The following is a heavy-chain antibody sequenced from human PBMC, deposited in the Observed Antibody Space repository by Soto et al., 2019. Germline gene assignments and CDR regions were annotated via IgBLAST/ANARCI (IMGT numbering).Heavy chain of an antibody. D-gene: IGHD6-6*01. J-gene: IGHJ4*02. CDR2: IWYDGSNE. CDR1: GFTFNNFG. V-gene: IGHV3-33*01. Sequence: QVQLVESGGGVVQPGRSLRLSCAASGFTFNNFGMHWVRQAPGKGLEWVAVIWYDGSNEYYADSVKGRFTISRDNSKNTLYLQMNDLRAEDTAVYHCARLEYSSMSCDFWGQGTLVTVTS. CDR3: ARLEYSSMSCDF.